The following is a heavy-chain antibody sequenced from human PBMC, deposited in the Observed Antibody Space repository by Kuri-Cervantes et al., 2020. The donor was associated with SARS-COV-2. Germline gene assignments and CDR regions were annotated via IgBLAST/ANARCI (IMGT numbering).Heavy chain of an antibody. D-gene: IGHD1-7*01. CDR2: IKQDGSEK. CDR1: GFAFSSYW. J-gene: IGHJ4*02. CDR3: TTEAGTTLEYYFDY. Sequence: GESLKISCAASGFAFSSYWMSWVRQAPGKGLEWVANIKQDGSEKYYVDSVKGRFTISRDNAKNSLYLQMNSLKTEDTAVYYCTTEAGTTLEYYFDYWGQGTLVTVSS. V-gene: IGHV3-7*03.